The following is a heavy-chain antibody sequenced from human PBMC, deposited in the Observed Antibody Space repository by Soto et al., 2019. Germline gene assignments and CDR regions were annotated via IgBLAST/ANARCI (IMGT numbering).Heavy chain of an antibody. CDR1: GFTFTSSA. J-gene: IGHJ4*02. CDR2: IVVGSGNT. CDR3: AAGLTGDRLFDY. V-gene: IGHV1-58*01. Sequence: QMQLVQSGPEVKKPGTSVKVSCKASGFTFTSSAVQWVRQARGQRLEWIGWIVVGSGNTNYAQKFQERVTITRDMSTSTAYMELSSLRSEDTAVYYCAAGLTGDRLFDYWGQGTLVTVSS. D-gene: IGHD7-27*01.